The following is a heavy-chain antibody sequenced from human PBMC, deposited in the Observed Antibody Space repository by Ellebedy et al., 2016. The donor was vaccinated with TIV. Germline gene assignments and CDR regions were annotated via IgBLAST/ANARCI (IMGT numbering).Heavy chain of an antibody. D-gene: IGHD3-10*01. J-gene: IGHJ4*02. CDR3: ARGRSFN. CDR1: GFTFSDYR. V-gene: IGHV3-21*01. CDR2: IGSKSTYR. Sequence: GESLKISCAASGFTFSDYRMTWVRQAPGKGLEWVSSIGSKSTYRYYADSLKGRFTVSRDDAKNSLFLQMNSLRTEDTAVYYCARGRSFNWGQGTLVTVSS.